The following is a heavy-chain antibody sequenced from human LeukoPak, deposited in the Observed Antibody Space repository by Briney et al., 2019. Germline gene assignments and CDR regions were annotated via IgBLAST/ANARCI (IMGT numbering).Heavy chain of an antibody. D-gene: IGHD1-26*01. V-gene: IGHV4-34*01. CDR2: INHSGST. J-gene: IGHJ5*02. CDR3: ARGRGTSWFDP. Sequence: SETLSLTCAVYGVSFSGYYWSWIRQPPGKGLEWIGEINHSGSTNYNPSLKSRVTISVDTSKNQFSLKLSSVTAADTAVYYCARGRGTSWFDPWGQGTLVTVSS. CDR1: GVSFSGYY.